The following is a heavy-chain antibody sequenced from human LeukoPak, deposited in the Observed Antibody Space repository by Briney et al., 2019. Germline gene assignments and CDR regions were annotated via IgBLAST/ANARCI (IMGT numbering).Heavy chain of an antibody. CDR1: GGSFSGYY. V-gene: IGHV4-34*01. J-gene: IGHJ6*03. Sequence: PAETLSLTCAVYGGSFSGYYWSWIRQPPGKGLEWIGEINHSGSTNYNPSLKSRVTISVDTSKNQFSLKLSSVTAADTAVYYCARHESGARHYYYMDVWGKGTTVTISS. CDR3: ARHESGARHYYYMDV. D-gene: IGHD1-26*01. CDR2: INHSGST.